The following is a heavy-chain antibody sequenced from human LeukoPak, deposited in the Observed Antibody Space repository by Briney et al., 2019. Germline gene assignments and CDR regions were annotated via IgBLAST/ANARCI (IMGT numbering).Heavy chain of an antibody. V-gene: IGHV5-51*01. CDR1: GYSFTSYW. Sequence: GESLKISCKGSGYSFTSYWIGWVRQMPGKGLEWMGIIYPGDSDTRYSPSFQGQVTISADKSISTAYLQWSSLKASDTAMYYCARRRRSSSSPHNWFDPWGQGTLVTVSS. CDR3: ARRRRSSSSPHNWFDP. D-gene: IGHD6-6*01. J-gene: IGHJ5*02. CDR2: IYPGDSDT.